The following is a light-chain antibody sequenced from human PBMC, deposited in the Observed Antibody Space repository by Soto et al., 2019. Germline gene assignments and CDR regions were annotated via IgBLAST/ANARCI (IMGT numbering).Light chain of an antibody. V-gene: IGKV3-15*01. CDR2: GAS. J-gene: IGKJ4*01. Sequence: ELVMTQSPATLSVSPGDRATLSCRASQSVSSNLAWYQQKPGQTPRLLIYGASTRATGFPARFSGGGSGTEFTLTISNLQSEDFAVYYCQQYNNWPLTFXGGTKVDIK. CDR1: QSVSSN. CDR3: QQYNNWPLT.